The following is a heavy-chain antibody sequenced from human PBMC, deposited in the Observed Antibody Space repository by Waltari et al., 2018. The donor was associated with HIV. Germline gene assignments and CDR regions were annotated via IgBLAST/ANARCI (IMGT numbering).Heavy chain of an antibody. CDR1: GGSVTSSTYY. CDR2: ISYSGSA. Sequence: QLQLQELGPGLVKPSETLSLTCTVSGGSVTSSTYYWGWIRQAPGRGLEWIGAISYSGSAYYNPSLESRVTISLDTSKNQFSLKLQSVTAADTAVYYCAGAPNGDFSWLDPWGQGTLVTVSS. J-gene: IGHJ5*02. CDR3: AGAPNGDFSWLDP. D-gene: IGHD4-17*01. V-gene: IGHV4-39*07.